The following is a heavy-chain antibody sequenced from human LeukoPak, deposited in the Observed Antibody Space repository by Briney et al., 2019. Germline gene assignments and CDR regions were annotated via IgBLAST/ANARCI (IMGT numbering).Heavy chain of an antibody. CDR2: INHSGST. D-gene: IGHD3-3*01. J-gene: IGHJ5*02. Sequence: SETLSLTCAVYGGSFSGYYWSWIRLPPGKGLEWIGEINHSGSTNYNPSLKSRVTISVDTSKNQFSLKLSSVTAADTAVYYCARVKALITIFGVVANWFDPWGQGTLVTVSS. V-gene: IGHV4-34*01. CDR1: GGSFSGYY. CDR3: ARVKALITIFGVVANWFDP.